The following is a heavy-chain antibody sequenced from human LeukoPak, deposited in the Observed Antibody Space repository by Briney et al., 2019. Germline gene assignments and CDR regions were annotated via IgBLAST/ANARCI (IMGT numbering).Heavy chain of an antibody. D-gene: IGHD2-8*01. CDR2: VYSGGST. J-gene: IGHJ4*02. V-gene: IGHV3-66*01. CDR1: GFIVTNNY. CDR3: ARDPPAVLIDTYG. Sequence: TGGSLRLSCTASGFIVTNNYINWVRQVERKGLEWVSLVYSGGSTYYADSVKGRFTISRDNSKNMVYLQMNSLRAEDTAMYYCARDPPAVLIDTYGWGQGTLVTVSS.